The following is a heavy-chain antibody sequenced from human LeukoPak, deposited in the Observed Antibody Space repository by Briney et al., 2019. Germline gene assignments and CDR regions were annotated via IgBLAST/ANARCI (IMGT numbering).Heavy chain of an antibody. CDR1: GGSISSYY. CDR2: IYYSGST. CDR3: ARGDVAAGLFDY. V-gene: IGHV4-59*01. J-gene: IGHJ4*02. Sequence: SETLSLTCTVSGGSISSYYWSWIRQPPGKGLEWIGYIYYSGSTTYNPSLKSRVTISVDTSKNQFSLKLSSVTAADTAVYYCARGDVAAGLFDYWGQGTLVTVSS. D-gene: IGHD6-13*01.